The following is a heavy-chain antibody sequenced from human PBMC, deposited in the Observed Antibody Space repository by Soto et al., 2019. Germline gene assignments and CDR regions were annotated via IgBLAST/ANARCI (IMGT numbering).Heavy chain of an antibody. V-gene: IGHV3-21*01. CDR1: GFTFSSYS. CDR3: ARDITFFGVVSTVYYYLDV. Sequence: GGSLRLSCAASGFTFSSYSMNWVRQAPGKGLEWVSSISSSSSYIYYADSVKGRFTISRDNAKNSLYLQMNSLRAEDTAVYYCARDITFFGVVSTVYYYLDVWGKGTTVTVSS. J-gene: IGHJ6*03. D-gene: IGHD3-3*01. CDR2: ISSSSSYI.